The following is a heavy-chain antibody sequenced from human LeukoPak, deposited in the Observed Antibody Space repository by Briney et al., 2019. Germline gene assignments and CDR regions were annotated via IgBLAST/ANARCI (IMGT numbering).Heavy chain of an antibody. CDR3: AVRGTADPFDY. V-gene: IGHV4-39*01. CDR1: GRSMSSSCYE. CDR2: IYYSGST. D-gene: IGHD2-21*02. Sequence: SETLSLTCTASGRSMSSSCYEWGWIRQPPGQGLEWIGSIYYSGSTYYNPSLKSRVTISVDTSKNQFSLKLSSVTAAVTAVYFCAVRGTADPFDYWGQGTLVTVSS. J-gene: IGHJ4*02.